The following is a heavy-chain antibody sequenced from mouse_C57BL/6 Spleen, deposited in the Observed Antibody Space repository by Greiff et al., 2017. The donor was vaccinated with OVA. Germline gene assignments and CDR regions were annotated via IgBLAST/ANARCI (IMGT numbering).Heavy chain of an antibody. Sequence: EVQLVESEGGLVQPGSSMKLSCTASGFTFSDYYMAWVRQVPEKGLEWVANINYDGSSTYYLDSLKSRFIISRDNAKNILYLQMSSLKSEDTATYYCARGGSSGYKDYFDYWGQGTTLTVSS. J-gene: IGHJ2*01. CDR1: GFTFSDYY. CDR2: INYDGSST. CDR3: ARGGSSGYKDYFDY. D-gene: IGHD3-2*02. V-gene: IGHV5-16*01.